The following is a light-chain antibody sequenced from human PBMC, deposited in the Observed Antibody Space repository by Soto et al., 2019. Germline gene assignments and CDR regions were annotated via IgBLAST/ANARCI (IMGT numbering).Light chain of an antibody. Sequence: SVLSQPPSLSGTPGQRVTISCSGSSSIMGRASVNWYQQLPGTAPKLLIYNNIQWPSWVPDRFSSSKSVTSASLAISGLHSEDYADYYYAPWDDSLNGLYVFGSGTKVTVL. J-gene: IGLJ1*01. CDR1: SSIMGRAS. CDR3: APWDDSLNGLYV. V-gene: IGLV1-44*01. CDR2: NNI.